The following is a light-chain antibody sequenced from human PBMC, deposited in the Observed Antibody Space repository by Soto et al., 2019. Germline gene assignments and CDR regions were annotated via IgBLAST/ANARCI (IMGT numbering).Light chain of an antibody. Sequence: DIQMTQSPSTLSASVGDRLTITCRARQSIVLWLAWYQQKPGKAPNLLIYEASILQRGVPSRFSGSISGTDFTLTISSLQAEDFATYYCQQTRSYPSTFGGGTKVDI. CDR2: EAS. V-gene: IGKV1-5*01. J-gene: IGKJ4*01. CDR1: QSIVLW. CDR3: QQTRSYPST.